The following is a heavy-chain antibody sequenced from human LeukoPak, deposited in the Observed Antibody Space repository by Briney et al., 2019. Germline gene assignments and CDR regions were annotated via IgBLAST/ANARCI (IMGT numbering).Heavy chain of an antibody. D-gene: IGHD6-6*01. Sequence: GGSLRLSCAASGFTFSSYAMHWVRQAPGKGLEYVSAISSNGGSAYYANSVKGRFTISRDNSKNTLFLQMGSLRAEDMAVYYCARGGSIAARPIDYWGQGTLVTVSS. CDR1: GFTFSSYA. V-gene: IGHV3-64*01. CDR2: ISSNGGSA. J-gene: IGHJ4*02. CDR3: ARGGSIAARPIDY.